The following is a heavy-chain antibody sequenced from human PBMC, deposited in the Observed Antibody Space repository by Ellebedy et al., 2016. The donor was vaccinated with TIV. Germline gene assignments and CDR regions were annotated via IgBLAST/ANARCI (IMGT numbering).Heavy chain of an antibody. CDR3: ARGGGYHNMDP. Sequence: GGSLRLSCAASGFTLSSYWMSWVRQAPGKGLEWVANIKEDGNEKYYVDSVKGRFTISRDNAKNSLYLQMNSLRAEDTAVYYCARGGGYHNMDPWGQGTTVTVSS. J-gene: IGHJ6*02. CDR2: IKEDGNEK. CDR1: GFTLSSYW. D-gene: IGHD3-10*01. V-gene: IGHV3-7*03.